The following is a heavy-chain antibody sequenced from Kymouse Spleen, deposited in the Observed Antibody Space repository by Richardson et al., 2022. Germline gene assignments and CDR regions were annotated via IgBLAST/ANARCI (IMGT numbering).Heavy chain of an antibody. D-gene: IGHD1-7*01. V-gene: IGHV4-31*03. CDR3: ARDRGNWNYERVYYYYYYGMDV. Sequence: QVQLQESGPGLVKPSQTLSLTCTVSGGSISSGGYYWSWIRQHPGKGLEWIGYIYYSGSTYYNPSLKSRVTISVDTSKNQFSLKLSSVTAADTAVYYCARDRGNWNYERVYYYYYYGMDVWGQGTTVTVSS. CDR2: IYYSGST. J-gene: IGHJ6*02. CDR1: GGSISSGGYY.